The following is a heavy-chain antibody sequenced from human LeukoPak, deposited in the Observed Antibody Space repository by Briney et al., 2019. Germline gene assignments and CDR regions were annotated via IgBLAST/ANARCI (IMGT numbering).Heavy chain of an antibody. CDR1: GFTFSSYS. CDR3: AKDRRRDDVLTGSFSD. Sequence: QAGGSLRLSCAASGFTFSSYSMNWVRQAPGKGLEWVSYISSSSSTIYYADSVKGRFTISRDNAKNTLYLQMNSLRAEDTAVYNCAKDRRRDDVLTGSFSDWGQGTLVTVSS. D-gene: IGHD3-9*01. J-gene: IGHJ4*02. CDR2: ISSSSSTI. V-gene: IGHV3-48*01.